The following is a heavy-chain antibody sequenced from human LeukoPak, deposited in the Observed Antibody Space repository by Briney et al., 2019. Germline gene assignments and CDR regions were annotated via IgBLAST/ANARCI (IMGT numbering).Heavy chain of an antibody. J-gene: IGHJ4*02. Sequence: HAGGSLRLSCAASGFTFSSYAMSWVRQAPGKGLEWVAVIWYDGSNKYYADSVKGRFTISRDNSKNTLYLQMNSLRAEDTAVYYCARDPNLYPGDNYFDYWGQGTLVTVSS. CDR1: GFTFSSYA. V-gene: IGHV3-33*08. CDR3: ARDPNLYPGDNYFDY. CDR2: IWYDGSNK. D-gene: IGHD1-1*01.